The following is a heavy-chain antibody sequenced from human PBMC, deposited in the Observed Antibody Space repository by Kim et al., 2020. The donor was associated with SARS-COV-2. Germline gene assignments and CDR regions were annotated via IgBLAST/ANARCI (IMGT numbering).Heavy chain of an antibody. J-gene: IGHJ4*02. Sequence: QGRVTITRDTSASTAYMELSSLRSEDTAVYYCARLDYYDSSGYPYYFDYWGQGTLVTVSS. V-gene: IGHV1-3*01. D-gene: IGHD3-22*01. CDR3: ARLDYYDSSGYPYYFDY.